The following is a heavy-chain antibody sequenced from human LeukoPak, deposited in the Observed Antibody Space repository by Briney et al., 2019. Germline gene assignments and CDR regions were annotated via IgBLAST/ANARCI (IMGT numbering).Heavy chain of an antibody. Sequence: SETLSLTCAVYGGSFSGYYWSWIRQPPGKGLEWIGEINHSGSTNYNPSLKSRVTISVDTSKNQFSLKLSSVTAADTAVYYCARGNIVVVVAASYYYYYMDVCGKGTTVTVSS. J-gene: IGHJ6*03. V-gene: IGHV4-34*01. D-gene: IGHD2-15*01. CDR3: ARGNIVVVVAASYYYYYMDV. CDR1: GGSFSGYY. CDR2: INHSGST.